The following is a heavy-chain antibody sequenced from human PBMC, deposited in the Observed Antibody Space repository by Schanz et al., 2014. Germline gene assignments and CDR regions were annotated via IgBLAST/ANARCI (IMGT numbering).Heavy chain of an antibody. CDR3: ARDRGYCSGGSCLTFDY. D-gene: IGHD2-15*01. CDR2: ISGSGGST. Sequence: EVQLLESGGGLVQPGGSLRLSCAAYGFTLSSYAMHWVRQAPGKGLEWVSAISGSGGSTYYADSVKGRFTISRDNSKNTLYLQMNSLRAEDTAVYYCARDRGYCSGGSCLTFDYWGQGTLVTVSS. CDR1: GFTLSSYA. J-gene: IGHJ4*02. V-gene: IGHV3-23*01.